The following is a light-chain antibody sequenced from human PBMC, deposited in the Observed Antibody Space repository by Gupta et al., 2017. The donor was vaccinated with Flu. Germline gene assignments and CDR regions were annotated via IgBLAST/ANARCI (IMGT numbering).Light chain of an antibody. CDR3: QSADDSPNCGV. J-gene: IGLJ3*02. CDR2: SDN. V-gene: IGLV3-25*01. CDR1: ELGSKY. Sequence: GDTTTSSGTGAELGSKYAYWYQQNPGPAPILLIYSDNQRPSGVPGRFSGSTSGTTATLTISGVQAEDEADYYCQSADDSPNCGVFGGGTKLTVL.